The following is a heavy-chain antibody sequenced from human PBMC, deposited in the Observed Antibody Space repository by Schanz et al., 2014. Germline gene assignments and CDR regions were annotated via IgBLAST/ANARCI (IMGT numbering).Heavy chain of an antibody. J-gene: IGHJ4*02. Sequence: EVQLLESGGGLVQPGGSLRLSCAASGFSFSRYSMNWVRQAPGKGLEWISYISSSSSTIYHADSVKGRFTISRDNAKTSLYLQMNSLQTEDTAVYYCTADLWFGAVWGVWWGQGTLIAVSS. CDR3: TADLWFGAVWGVW. D-gene: IGHD3-10*01. CDR1: GFSFSRYS. V-gene: IGHV3-48*01. CDR2: ISSSSSTI.